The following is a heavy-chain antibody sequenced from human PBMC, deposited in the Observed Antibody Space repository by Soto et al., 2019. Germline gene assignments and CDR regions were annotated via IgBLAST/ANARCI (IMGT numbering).Heavy chain of an antibody. CDR3: ARIGTAAAIGTYGMDV. Sequence: EVQLVESGGGLVKPGGSLRLSCAASGFSFSTYSMNWVRQAPGKGLEWVSAISSSSTYIYYGDSVKGRFTISRDNAKNSLYLQMNSLRAEDTAVYYCARIGTAAAIGTYGMDVWGQGNTVTVSS. CDR1: GFSFSTYS. CDR2: ISSSSTYI. D-gene: IGHD2-2*01. V-gene: IGHV3-21*01. J-gene: IGHJ6*02.